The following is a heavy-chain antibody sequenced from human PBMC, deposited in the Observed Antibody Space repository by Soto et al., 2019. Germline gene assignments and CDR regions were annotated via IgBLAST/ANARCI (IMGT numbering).Heavy chain of an antibody. V-gene: IGHV3-7*03. CDR3: ARVGQYTYYYDSSGYYSGWFDP. D-gene: IGHD3-22*01. Sequence: GGSLRLSCAASGFTFSSYWMIWVRQAPGKGLEWVANIKQDGSEKYYVDSVKGRFTISRDNAKNSLYLQMNSLRAEDTAVYYCARVGQYTYYYDSSGYYSGWFDPWGQGTPVTVSS. CDR1: GFTFSSYW. CDR2: IKQDGSEK. J-gene: IGHJ5*02.